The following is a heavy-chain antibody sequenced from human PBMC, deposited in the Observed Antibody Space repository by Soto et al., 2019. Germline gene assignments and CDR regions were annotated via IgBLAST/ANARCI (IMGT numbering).Heavy chain of an antibody. J-gene: IGHJ5*02. V-gene: IGHV3-30*18. CDR3: AKDRRSSGWYDNWFDP. CDR2: ISYDGSNK. Sequence: QVQLVESGGGVVQPGRSLRLSCAASGFTFSSYGMHWVRQAPGKGLEWVAVISYDGSNKYYADSVKGRFTISRDNSKNTLYLQMNSLRAEDTAVYYCAKDRRSSGWYDNWFDPWGQGTLVTVSS. D-gene: IGHD6-19*01. CDR1: GFTFSSYG.